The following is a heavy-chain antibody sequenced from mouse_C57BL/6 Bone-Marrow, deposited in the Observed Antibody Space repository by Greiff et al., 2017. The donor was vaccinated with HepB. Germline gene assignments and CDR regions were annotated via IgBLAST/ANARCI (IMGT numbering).Heavy chain of an antibody. CDR3: ARGENWDLDY. CDR2: INYDGSST. V-gene: IGHV5-16*01. D-gene: IGHD4-1*01. J-gene: IGHJ2*01. Sequence: EVKLVESEGGLVQPGSSMKLSCTASGFTFSDYYMAWVRQVPEKGLEWVANINYDGSSTYYLDSLKSRFIISRDNAKNILYLQMSSLKSEDTATYYCARGENWDLDYWGQGTTLTVSS. CDR1: GFTFSDYY.